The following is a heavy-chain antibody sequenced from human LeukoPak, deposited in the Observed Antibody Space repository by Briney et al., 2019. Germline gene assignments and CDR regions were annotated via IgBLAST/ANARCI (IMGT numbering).Heavy chain of an antibody. Sequence: ASVKVSCKASGYTFTSYYMHWVRQAPGQGLEWMGIINPSGGSTSYAQKFQGRVTMTRDTSTSTVYMELSSLRSEDTAVYYCAALSLWLNDAFDIWGQGTMVTVSS. V-gene: IGHV1-46*01. D-gene: IGHD3-10*01. CDR3: AALSLWLNDAFDI. CDR1: GYTFTSYY. CDR2: INPSGGST. J-gene: IGHJ3*02.